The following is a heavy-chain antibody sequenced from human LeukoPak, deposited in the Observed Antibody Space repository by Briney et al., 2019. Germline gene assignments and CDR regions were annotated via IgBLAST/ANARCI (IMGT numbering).Heavy chain of an antibody. V-gene: IGHV3-53*01. CDR1: GFSVSVNY. J-gene: IGHJ4*02. Sequence: GGSLRLSCAASGFSVSVNYISWVRQAPGKGLEWVSIIYSGGNAYYADSVEGRFTIPRDKSSNTVFLLMTSLSVEDTAVYYCARDGRGYSLDYWGPGTLVTVSS. CDR2: IYSGGNA. CDR3: ARDGRGYSLDY. D-gene: IGHD5-18*01.